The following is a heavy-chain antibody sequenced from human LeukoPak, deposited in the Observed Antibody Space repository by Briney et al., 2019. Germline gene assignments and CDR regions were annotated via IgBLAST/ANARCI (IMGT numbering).Heavy chain of an antibody. CDR3: ARGDCSSTSCSTYDAFDI. D-gene: IGHD2-2*02. Sequence: SVKVSCKASGGTFSSYAISWVRQAPGQGLEWMGRIIPILGTANYAQKFQGRVTITTDESTSTAYMELSSLRSEDTAVYYCARGDCSSTSCSTYDAFDIWGQGTMVTVSS. CDR2: IIPILGTA. J-gene: IGHJ3*02. V-gene: IGHV1-69*11. CDR1: GGTFSSYA.